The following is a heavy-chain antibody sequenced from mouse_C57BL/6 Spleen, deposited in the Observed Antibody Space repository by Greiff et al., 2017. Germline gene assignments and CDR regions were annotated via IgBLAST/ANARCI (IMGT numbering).Heavy chain of an antibody. J-gene: IGHJ2*01. Sequence: QVQLQQSGPELVKPGASVKISCKASGYSFTSYYIHWVKQRPGQGLEWIGWIYPGSGNTKYNEKFKGKATLTADTSASTAYMQLSSLTSEDSAVYYCAREGYYGSSLYYFDYWGQGTTLTVSS. CDR2: IYPGSGNT. CDR3: AREGYYGSSLYYFDY. D-gene: IGHD1-1*01. CDR1: GYSFTSYY. V-gene: IGHV1-66*01.